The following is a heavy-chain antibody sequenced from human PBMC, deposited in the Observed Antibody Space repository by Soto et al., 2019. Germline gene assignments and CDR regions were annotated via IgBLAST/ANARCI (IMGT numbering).Heavy chain of an antibody. CDR1: GFTFSSYA. Sequence: EVQLLESGGGLVQPGGSLRLSCAASGFTFSSYAMSWVRQAPGKGLEWVSAISGSGGSTYYADSVKGRFTISRDNSKNTLYLRMNSLRAEDTAVYYCAKDRGGRKNAFDIWGQGTMVTVSS. CDR2: ISGSGGST. J-gene: IGHJ3*02. V-gene: IGHV3-23*01. CDR3: AKDRGGRKNAFDI.